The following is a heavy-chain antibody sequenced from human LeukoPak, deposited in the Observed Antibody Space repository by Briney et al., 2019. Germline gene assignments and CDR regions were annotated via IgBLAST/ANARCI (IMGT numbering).Heavy chain of an antibody. CDR1: GGSISSYY. Sequence: PSETLSLTCTVSGGSISSYYWSWIRQPPGKGLEWIGYIYYSGSTNYNPSLKGRVTISVDTSKNQFSLKLSSVTAADTAVYYCARHNDYYVVGGMDVWGQGTTVTVSS. CDR3: ARHNDYYVVGGMDV. CDR2: IYYSGST. D-gene: IGHD3-10*02. V-gene: IGHV4-59*08. J-gene: IGHJ6*02.